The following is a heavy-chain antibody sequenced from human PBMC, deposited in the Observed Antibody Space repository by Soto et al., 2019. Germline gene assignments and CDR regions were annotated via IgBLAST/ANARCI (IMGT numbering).Heavy chain of an antibody. CDR3: ARTQTNDY. CDR2: INTNSGGT. Sequence: QVQLVQSGAEVKKPGASVKVSCKASGYTFTGYYIHWVRQAPGQGLEWMGWINTNSGGTNYAQKFQGRVTMTRDTSISKAYMELSRLTSDDTAVYYCARTQTNDYWGQGTLVTVSS. CDR1: GYTFTGYY. V-gene: IGHV1-2*02. J-gene: IGHJ4*02.